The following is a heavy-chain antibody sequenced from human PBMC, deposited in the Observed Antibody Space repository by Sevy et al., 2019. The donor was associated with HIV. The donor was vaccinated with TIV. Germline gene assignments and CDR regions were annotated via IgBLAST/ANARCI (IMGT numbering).Heavy chain of an antibody. CDR1: AFYFG. V-gene: IGHV3-33*01. CDR2: IWYDGINK. CDR3: ARWGNSSGIDY. Sequence: GGSLRLSCTASAFYFGIHWVRQAPGKGLEWVALIWYDGINKDYADSVKGRFTISRDNSKNTVFLQMNSLRAEDTGMYYCARWGNSSGIDYWGQGTLVTVSS. D-gene: IGHD3-22*01. J-gene: IGHJ4*02.